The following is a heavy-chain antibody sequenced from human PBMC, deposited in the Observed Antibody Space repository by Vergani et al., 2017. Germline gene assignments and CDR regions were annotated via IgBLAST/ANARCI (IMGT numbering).Heavy chain of an antibody. CDR3: ARGDYGILTGYRY. CDR2: INLSGGHT. J-gene: IGHJ4*02. V-gene: IGHV1-46*03. Sequence: QVQVVQSGAEVKKSGASVKVSCKTSGYTFSNYYMHWLRQAPGQGLEWMGIINLSGGHTNYAQKFQGRVTMTRDTSTSTVYMELSSLRSEDTAIYYCARGDYGILTGYRYWGQGTLVTVSA. CDR1: GYTFSNYY. D-gene: IGHD3-9*01.